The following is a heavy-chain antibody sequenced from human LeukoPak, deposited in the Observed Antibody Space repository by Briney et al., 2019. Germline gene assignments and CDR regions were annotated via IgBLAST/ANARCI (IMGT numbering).Heavy chain of an antibody. CDR3: ATKYYDFWSGYSLAFDI. CDR2: ISYDGSNK. J-gene: IGHJ3*02. Sequence: GGSLRLSCAASGFTFSSYAMHWVRQAPGKGLEWVAVISYDGSNKYYADSVKGRFTISRDNSKNTLYLQMNSLRAEDTAVYYCATKYYDFWSGYSLAFDIWGQGTMVTVSS. CDR1: GFTFSSYA. V-gene: IGHV3-30-3*01. D-gene: IGHD3-3*01.